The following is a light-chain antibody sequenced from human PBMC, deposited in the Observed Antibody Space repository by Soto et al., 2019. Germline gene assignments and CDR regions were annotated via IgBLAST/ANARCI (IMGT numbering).Light chain of an antibody. V-gene: IGLV2-23*01. CDR3: CSYPSYSPVL. CDR2: EGD. Sequence: QSALTQPASVSGSLGQSITIPCTGTSSDVGTSKLISWYQQHPRQAPKLIIHEGDKRPSGVSTRFSGSLSGNTASLTISGLQGDDEAEYYCCSYPSYSPVLFGGGTKVTVL. CDR1: SSDVGTSKL. J-gene: IGLJ2*01.